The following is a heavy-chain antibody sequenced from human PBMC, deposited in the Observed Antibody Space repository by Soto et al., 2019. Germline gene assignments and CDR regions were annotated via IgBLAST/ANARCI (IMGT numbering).Heavy chain of an antibody. CDR2: IYAGGST. CDR1: GFTVNSDF. V-gene: IGHV3-53*02. J-gene: IGHJ4*02. D-gene: IGHD3-10*01. CDR3: ARSFDYGYIHH. Sequence: EVQLVETGGGLTQPGGSLRLSCENSGFTVNSDFMSWVRQAPGKGLEWVSIIYAGGSTYYADSVRGRFTISSDNSTNTLYLQMTSLRVEDTAVYYCARSFDYGYIHHWAQGTLVTVSS.